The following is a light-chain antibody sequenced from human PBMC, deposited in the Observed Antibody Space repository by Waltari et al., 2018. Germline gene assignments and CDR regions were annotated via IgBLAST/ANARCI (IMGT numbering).Light chain of an antibody. CDR2: GAS. V-gene: IGKV3-15*01. J-gene: IGKJ5*01. CDR3: QQYNNWPIT. CDR1: QSVSSN. Sequence: EIVMTQSPATLSVSPGERATLSCRASQSVSSNLAWYQQKPGPAPRLLIYGASTRATGIPARFSGSVSGTEFTLTISSLQSEDFAVYYCQQYNNWPITFGQGTRLEIK.